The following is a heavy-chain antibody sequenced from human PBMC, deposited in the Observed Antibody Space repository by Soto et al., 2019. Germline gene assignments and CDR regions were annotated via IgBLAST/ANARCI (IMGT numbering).Heavy chain of an antibody. Sequence: SETLSLTCAVYGGSFSGYYWSWIRQPPGKGLEWIGEINHSGSTNYNPSLKSRVTISVDTSKNQFSLKLSSVTAADTAVYYCARGQYCSGGSCVWRFPTVTTNFVWFDPWGQGTLVTVSS. V-gene: IGHV4-34*01. J-gene: IGHJ5*02. CDR2: INHSGST. CDR1: GGSFSGYY. D-gene: IGHD2-15*01. CDR3: ARGQYCSGGSCVWRFPTVTTNFVWFDP.